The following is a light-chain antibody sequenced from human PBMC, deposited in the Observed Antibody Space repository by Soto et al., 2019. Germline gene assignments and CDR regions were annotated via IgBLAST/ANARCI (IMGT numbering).Light chain of an antibody. V-gene: IGKV1-5*01. J-gene: IGKJ1*01. CDR3: QQYDKYST. Sequence: IQMTQSPSTLSASVGDTVTITCRASQSISVSLAWYQQKPGKAPTLLIYDASTLQGGVPSRFSGSGSGTEVTLTVTSLQPEDFATYFCQQYDKYSTFGHGTKVDIK. CDR1: QSISVS. CDR2: DAS.